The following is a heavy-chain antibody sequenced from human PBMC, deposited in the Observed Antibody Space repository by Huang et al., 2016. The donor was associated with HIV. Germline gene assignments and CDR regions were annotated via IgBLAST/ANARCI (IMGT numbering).Heavy chain of an antibody. D-gene: IGHD3-9*01. CDR2: FDPEIGET. J-gene: IGHJ4*02. CDR3: ATGFDVFFDF. V-gene: IGHV1-24*01. Sequence: QVQLVQSRAEVKKPGASVKVSCKVSEYTLTELSIHWVRPAPGKGLEWGVVFDPEIGETSYAQKFQGRVTMTEDTSTETAFMELSGLRPEDTAVYYCATGFDVFFDFWGQGTLVTVSS. CDR1: EYTLTELS.